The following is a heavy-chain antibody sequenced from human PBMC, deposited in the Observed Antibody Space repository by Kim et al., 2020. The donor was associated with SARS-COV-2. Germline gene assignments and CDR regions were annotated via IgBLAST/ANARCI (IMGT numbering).Heavy chain of an antibody. CDR3: ARRLSNTSGWGSHYCDL. CDR1: GGSFSGYY. D-gene: IGHD3-10*01. V-gene: IGHV4-34*01. J-gene: IGHJ2*01. Sequence: SETLSLTCAVYGGSFSGYYWSWIRQPPGKGLEWIGEIKHSGRTNYNPSLKSRVTISADTSKNQFSLKLTSVIAADTAVYYCARRLSNTSGWGSHYCDLWG. CDR2: IKHSGRT.